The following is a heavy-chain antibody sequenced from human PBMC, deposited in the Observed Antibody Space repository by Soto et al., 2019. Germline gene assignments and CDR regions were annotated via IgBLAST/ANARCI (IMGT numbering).Heavy chain of an antibody. Sequence: SETLSLTCAVYGGSFSGYYWSWIRQPPGKGLEWIGEINHSGSTNYNPSLKSRVTISVDTSKNQFSLKLSSVTAADTAVYYCARYSSSWYGFKNWFDPWGQGTLVTVSS. V-gene: IGHV4-34*01. CDR3: ARYSSSWYGFKNWFDP. J-gene: IGHJ5*02. CDR1: GGSFSGYY. D-gene: IGHD6-13*01. CDR2: INHSGST.